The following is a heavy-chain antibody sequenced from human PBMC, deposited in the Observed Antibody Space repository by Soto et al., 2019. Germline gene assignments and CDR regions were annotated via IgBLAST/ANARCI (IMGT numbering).Heavy chain of an antibody. CDR1: GDSISSYY. CDR3: ARAWIVVVPAAINWFDP. Sequence: SETLSLTCTVSGDSISSYYWSWIRQPPGKGLEWIGYIYYSGSTNYNPSLKSRVTISVDTSKNQFSLKLGSVTAADTAVYYCARAWIVVVPAAINWFDPWGQGTLVTVSS. D-gene: IGHD2-2*02. CDR2: IYYSGST. J-gene: IGHJ5*02. V-gene: IGHV4-59*01.